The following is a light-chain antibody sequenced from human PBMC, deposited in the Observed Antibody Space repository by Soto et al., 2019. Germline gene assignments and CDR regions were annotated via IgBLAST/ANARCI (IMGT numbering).Light chain of an antibody. CDR2: DVP. V-gene: IGLV2-23*02. CDR1: TDDVGGYNL. J-gene: IGLJ1*01. Sequence: QSALTQPASVSGSPGQSITISCTGTTDDVGGYNLVSWYQQLPGKAPNLVIYDVPKRPSGISYRFSGYKSGNTASLTISGLQAEDEGDYHCCSFAGASVLYLFGTGTKLTVL. CDR3: CSFAGASVLYL.